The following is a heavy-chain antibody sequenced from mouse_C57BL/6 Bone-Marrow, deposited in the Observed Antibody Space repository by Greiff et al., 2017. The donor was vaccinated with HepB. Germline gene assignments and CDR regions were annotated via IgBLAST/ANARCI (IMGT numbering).Heavy chain of an antibody. CDR1: GYTFTDYY. J-gene: IGHJ3*01. V-gene: IGHV1-26*01. CDR3: ARPRGYDYS. D-gene: IGHD2-4*01. CDR2: INPNNGGT. Sequence: EVQLQQSGPELVKPGASVKISCKASGYTFTDYYMNWVKQSHGKSLEWIGDINPNNGGTSYNQKFKGKATLTVDKSSSTAYMELRSLTSEDSAVYYCARPRGYDYSWGQGTLVTVSA.